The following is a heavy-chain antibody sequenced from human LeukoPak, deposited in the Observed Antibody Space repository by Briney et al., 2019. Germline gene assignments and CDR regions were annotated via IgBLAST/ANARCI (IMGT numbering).Heavy chain of an antibody. D-gene: IGHD3-22*01. CDR2: IYYSGST. CDR1: GGSISSYY. J-gene: IGHJ6*02. CDR3: ARLYYYDSSGPPPHYGMDV. Sequence: SSETLSLTCTVSGGSISSYYWSWIRQPPGKGLEWIGYIYYSGSTNYNPSLKSRVTISVDTSKNQFSLRLSSVTAADTAVYYCARLYYYDSSGPPPHYGMDVWGQGTTVTVSS. V-gene: IGHV4-59*08.